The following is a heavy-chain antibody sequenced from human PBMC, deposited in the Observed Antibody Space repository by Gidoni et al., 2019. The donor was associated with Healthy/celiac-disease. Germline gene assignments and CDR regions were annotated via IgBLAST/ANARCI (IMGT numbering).Heavy chain of an antibody. J-gene: IGHJ4*02. D-gene: IGHD2-21*01. Sequence: EVQLVQSGAEVKTPGESLRISCKGSGYSFTSYWISWVRQMPGKGLEWMGRIDPSDSYTNYSPSFQGHVTISADKSISTAYLQWSSLKASDTAMYYCAASRVVIAPFDYWGQGTLVTVSS. V-gene: IGHV5-10-1*03. CDR3: AASRVVIAPFDY. CDR2: IDPSDSYT. CDR1: GYSFTSYW.